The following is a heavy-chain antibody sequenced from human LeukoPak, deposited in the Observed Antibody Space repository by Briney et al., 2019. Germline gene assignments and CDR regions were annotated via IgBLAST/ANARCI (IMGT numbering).Heavy chain of an antibody. D-gene: IGHD3-10*01. Sequence: PSETLSLTCAVSGGSFSGHYWNWIRQPPGKGLEWIGEINHGGSTNYNPSLKSRVTISVDTSKNQFSLKLSSVTAADTAVYYCAGEEYGSGSYYNGKYYFDYWGQGTLVTVSS. CDR2: INHGGST. CDR1: GGSFSGHY. V-gene: IGHV4-34*01. J-gene: IGHJ4*02. CDR3: AGEEYGSGSYYNGKYYFDY.